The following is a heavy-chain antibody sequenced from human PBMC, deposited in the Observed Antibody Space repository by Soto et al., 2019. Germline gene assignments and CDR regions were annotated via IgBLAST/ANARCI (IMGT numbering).Heavy chain of an antibody. CDR3: ARLISPYYYYYGMDV. CDR2: IYPGDSDT. J-gene: IGHJ6*02. Sequence: PWESLKISCKGSGYSFTSYWIGWVRQMPGKGLEWMGIIYPGDSDTRYSPSFQGQVTISADKSISTAYLQWSSLKASDTAMYYCARLISPYYYYYGMDVWGQGTTVTVSS. D-gene: IGHD2-15*01. V-gene: IGHV5-51*01. CDR1: GYSFTSYW.